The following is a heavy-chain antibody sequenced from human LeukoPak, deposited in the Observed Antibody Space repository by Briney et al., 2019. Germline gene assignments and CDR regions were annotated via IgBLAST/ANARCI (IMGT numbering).Heavy chain of an antibody. D-gene: IGHD5-18*01. CDR3: ARSGYSYGLITDAFDI. CDR1: GYSFTSYW. V-gene: IGHV5-51*01. CDR2: IYPGDSDT. J-gene: IGHJ3*02. Sequence: NLGESLKISCKGSGYSFTSYWIGWVRQMPGKGLEWMGIIYPGDSDTRYSPSFQGQVTISADKSISTAYLQWSSLKASDTAMYYCARSGYSYGLITDAFDIWGQGTMVTVSS.